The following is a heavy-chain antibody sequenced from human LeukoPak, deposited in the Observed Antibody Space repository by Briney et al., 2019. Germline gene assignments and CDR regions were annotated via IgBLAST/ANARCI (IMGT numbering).Heavy chain of an antibody. CDR3: ARETRRGDAFDI. CDR1: GFTFSNYA. V-gene: IGHV3-64*01. J-gene: IGHJ3*02. Sequence: PGGALRLSCAASGFTFSNYAMHWVRQAPAKRLEYVSAISSNGGSTYYANSVKGRFTISREKSKNTVYLKMGSLRAEEMAVYYCARETRRGDAFDIWGQGTMVTVSS. CDR2: ISSNGGST. D-gene: IGHD3-16*01.